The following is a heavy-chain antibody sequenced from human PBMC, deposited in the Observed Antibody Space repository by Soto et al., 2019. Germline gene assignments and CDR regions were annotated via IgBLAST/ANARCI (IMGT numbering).Heavy chain of an antibody. D-gene: IGHD4-17*01. CDR1: GYSISSGYF. V-gene: IGHV4-38-2*01. CDR3: ARADGDFFYQFDY. CDR2: IFHTGST. J-gene: IGHJ4*02. Sequence: XETLSLTCAVSGYSISSGYFWGWIRQSPVKGLEWIGSIFHTGSTFYNPSLKSRVTISVDTSKNQFSLKLSSVTAADTAVYYCARADGDFFYQFDYWGQGTLVTVSS.